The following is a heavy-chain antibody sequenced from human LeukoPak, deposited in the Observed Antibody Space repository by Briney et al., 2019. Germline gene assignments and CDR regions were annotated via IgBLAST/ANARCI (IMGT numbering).Heavy chain of an antibody. V-gene: IGHV1-24*01. CDR2: FDPEDGET. CDR1: GYTLTELS. CDR3: ATPGHSSGWTSFDY. Sequence: ASVKVSCKVSGYTLTELSMHWVRQAPGKGLEWMGGFDPEDGETIYAQKFQGRVTMTEDTSTDTAYMELSSLRSEDTAVYYCATPGHSSGWTSFDYWGQGTLVTVSS. J-gene: IGHJ4*02. D-gene: IGHD6-19*01.